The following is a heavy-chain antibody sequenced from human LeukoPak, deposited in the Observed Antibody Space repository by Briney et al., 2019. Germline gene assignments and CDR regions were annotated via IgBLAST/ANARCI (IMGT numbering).Heavy chain of an antibody. CDR3: ARGLYCGSTTCFTPFGVNY. J-gene: IGHJ4*02. D-gene: IGHD2-2*01. V-gene: IGHV3-11*04. CDR2: ISNSGTTK. CDR1: GFTFSDYY. Sequence: GESLRLSCAASGFTFSDYYMTWIRQAPGKGLEWLSYISNSGTTKYYADSVKGRFTISRDNSKNSLYLQMDSLRVEDTAVYYCARGLYCGSTTCFTPFGVNYWGQGTLVTVSS.